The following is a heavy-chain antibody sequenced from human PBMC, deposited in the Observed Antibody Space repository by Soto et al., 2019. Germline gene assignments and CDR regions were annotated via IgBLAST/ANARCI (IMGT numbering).Heavy chain of an antibody. CDR2: INHSGST. V-gene: IGHV4-34*01. CDR3: ARGSWNWNLRYFDY. J-gene: IGHJ4*02. Sequence: PSETLSLTCAVYGRSFSGYYWSWIRQPPGKGLEWIGEINHSGSTNYNPSLKSRVTISVDTSKNQFSLKLSSVTAADTAVYYCARGSWNWNLRYFDYWGQGTLVTV. D-gene: IGHD1-7*01. CDR1: GRSFSGYY.